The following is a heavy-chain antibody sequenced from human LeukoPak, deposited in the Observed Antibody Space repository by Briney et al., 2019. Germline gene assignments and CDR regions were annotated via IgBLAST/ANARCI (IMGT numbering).Heavy chain of an antibody. V-gene: IGHV3-74*01. CDR2: INSDGSST. CDR3: ARMRVAAGTIGYGMDV. Sequence: PGGSLRLSCAASGFTFSSYWMHWVRQVPGKGLVWVSRINSDGSSTSYADSVKGRFTISRDNAKNTLYLQMNSLRAEDTAMYYCARMRVAAGTIGYGMDVWGQGTTVTVS. J-gene: IGHJ6*02. D-gene: IGHD6-13*01. CDR1: GFTFSSYW.